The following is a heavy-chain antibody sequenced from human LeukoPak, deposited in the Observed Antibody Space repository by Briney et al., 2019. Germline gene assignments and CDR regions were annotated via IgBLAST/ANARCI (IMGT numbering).Heavy chain of an antibody. CDR2: INQDGSEK. CDR1: GITLNSYW. Sequence: GGSLRLSCEASGITLNSYWMSWVRQAPGKGLEWMANINQDGSEKYYVDSVEGRFTISRDNARNSLYLQMNSLRAEDTALYYCAKGVAFHIWGQGTMVTVSS. CDR3: AKGVAFHI. V-gene: IGHV3-7*03. J-gene: IGHJ3*02.